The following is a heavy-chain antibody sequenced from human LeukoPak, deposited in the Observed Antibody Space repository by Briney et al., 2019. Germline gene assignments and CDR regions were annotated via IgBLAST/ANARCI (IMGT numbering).Heavy chain of an antibody. Sequence: GGSLRVSCAASGFTFSDYYMRWIRQAPGKGVERVSYISSSGSTIYYADSVKGRFTISRDNAKNSLYLQMNSLRAEDTAVYYCARFGADYYGSGKRDYWGQGTLVTVSS. D-gene: IGHD3-10*01. V-gene: IGHV3-11*01. CDR1: GFTFSDYY. CDR3: ARFGADYYGSGKRDY. J-gene: IGHJ4*02. CDR2: ISSSGSTI.